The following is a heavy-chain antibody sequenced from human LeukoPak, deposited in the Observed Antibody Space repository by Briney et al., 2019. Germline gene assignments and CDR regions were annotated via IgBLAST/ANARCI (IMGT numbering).Heavy chain of an antibody. Sequence: ASVKVSCKASGYTFTSYDINWVRQATGQELEWMGWMNPHSDNTAYAQKFQGRVTMTKNASISTAYMELSSLRSDDTAVYYCTRRANGRRYNWFDTWGQGTQVTVSS. V-gene: IGHV1-8*01. J-gene: IGHJ5*02. D-gene: IGHD2-8*01. CDR1: GYTFTSYD. CDR3: TRRANGRRYNWFDT. CDR2: MNPHSDNT.